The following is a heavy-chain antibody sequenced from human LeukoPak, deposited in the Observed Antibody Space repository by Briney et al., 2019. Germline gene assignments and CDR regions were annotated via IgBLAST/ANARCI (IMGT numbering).Heavy chain of an antibody. CDR3: ARGPYAYTSSATLGSYNWFDP. D-gene: IGHD2-2*02. CDR1: GYRFPNYW. Sequence: GESLKISCKGSGYRFPNYWIGWVRQMPGKGLEWMGIIYPGDSDTRYSPSFQAQVTISVDKSISTAYLQWSSLKASDTAMYYCARGPYAYTSSATLGSYNWFDPWGQGSLVTVSS. V-gene: IGHV5-51*01. CDR2: IYPGDSDT. J-gene: IGHJ5*02.